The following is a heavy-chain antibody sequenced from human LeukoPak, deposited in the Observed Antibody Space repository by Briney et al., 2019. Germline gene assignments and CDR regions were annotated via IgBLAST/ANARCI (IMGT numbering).Heavy chain of an antibody. J-gene: IGHJ3*02. D-gene: IGHD2-15*01. V-gene: IGHV4-4*02. CDR3: ARDLISPLPHAFDI. CDR1: GGSISSSNW. CDR2: IYHSGST. Sequence: PSETLSLTCAVSGGSISSSNWWSWVRPPPGKGLEWIGEIYHSGSTNYNPSLKSRVTISVDKSKNQFSLKLSSVTAADTAVYYCARDLISPLPHAFDIWGQGTMVTVSS.